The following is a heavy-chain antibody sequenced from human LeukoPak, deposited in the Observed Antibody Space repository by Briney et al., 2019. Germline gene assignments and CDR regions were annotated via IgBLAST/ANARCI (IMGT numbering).Heavy chain of an antibody. CDR2: INPNSGGT. V-gene: IGHV1-2*02. Sequence: ASVKVSCKASGYTFTGYYMHWVRQAPGQGLEWMGWINPNSGGTNYAQKFQGRVTMTRDTSISTAYMELSRLRSDDTAVYYVARVRYSSSWYWFDPWGQGTLVTVSS. J-gene: IGHJ5*02. D-gene: IGHD6-13*01. CDR3: ARVRYSSSWYWFDP. CDR1: GYTFTGYY.